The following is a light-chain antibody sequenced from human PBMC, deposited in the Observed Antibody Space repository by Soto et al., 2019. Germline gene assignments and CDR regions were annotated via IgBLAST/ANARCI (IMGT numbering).Light chain of an antibody. J-gene: IGLJ2*01. CDR1: SSDVGGYNY. Sequence: QSVLTQPPSASGSPGQSVTISCTGTSSDVGGYNYVSWYQQHPDKAPKLMIYEVSKRPSGVPDRFSGSKSGNTASLTVSGLQAEDEADYYCSSYGGSNNLVFGGGTKLTVL. CDR2: EVS. V-gene: IGLV2-8*01. CDR3: SSYGGSNNLV.